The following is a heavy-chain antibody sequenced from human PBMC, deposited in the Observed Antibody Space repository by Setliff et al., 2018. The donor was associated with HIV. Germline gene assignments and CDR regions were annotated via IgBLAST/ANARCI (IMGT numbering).Heavy chain of an antibody. V-gene: IGHV1-3*01. J-gene: IGHJ4*02. D-gene: IGHD5-18*01. CDR2: INAGDGNT. CDR1: GYTFTSYS. CDR3: ARDRKQLWIYYFDY. Sequence: GASVKVSCKASGYTFTSYSIHWVRQAPGQRLEWMGWINAGDGNTKYSQKFQGRVTITRDTSASTAYMELGSLRSEDTAVYYCARDRKQLWIYYFDYWGQGTLVTVSS.